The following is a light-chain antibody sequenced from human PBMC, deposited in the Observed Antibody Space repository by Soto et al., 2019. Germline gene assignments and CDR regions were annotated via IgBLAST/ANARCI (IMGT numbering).Light chain of an antibody. CDR2: DAS. V-gene: IGKV1-33*01. Sequence: DIQMTQSPSSLSASVGDRVTITCQASQDISNYLNWYQQKPGKTSKILIYDASVLEAAVPARFSGGGSGTHFTLPISSLQAEDVATYYCQQFDNLPLTFGGGTKVEIK. CDR3: QQFDNLPLT. J-gene: IGKJ4*01. CDR1: QDISNY.